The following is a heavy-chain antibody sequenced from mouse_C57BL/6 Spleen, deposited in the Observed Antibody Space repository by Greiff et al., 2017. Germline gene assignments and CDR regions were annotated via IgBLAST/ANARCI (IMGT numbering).Heavy chain of an antibody. CDR3: TRRRSNYPFAY. J-gene: IGHJ3*01. Sequence: QVHVKQSGAELVRPGASVTLSCKASGYTFTDYEMHWVKQTPVHGLEWIGAIDPETGGTAYNQKFKGKAILTADKSSSTAYMELRSLTSEDSAVYYCTRRRSNYPFAYWGQGTLVTVSA. CDR2: IDPETGGT. CDR1: GYTFTDYE. V-gene: IGHV1-15*01. D-gene: IGHD2-5*01.